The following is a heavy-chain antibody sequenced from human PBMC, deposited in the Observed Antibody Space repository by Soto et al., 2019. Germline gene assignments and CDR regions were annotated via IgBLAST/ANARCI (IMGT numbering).Heavy chain of an antibody. V-gene: IGHV4-39*01. D-gene: IGHD1-26*01. CDR2: IYYSGST. CDR3: ATTRSGSYDVIEY. J-gene: IGHJ4*02. Sequence: PSETLSLTCTVSGGSISSSSYYWGWIRQPPGKGLEWIGSIYYSGSTYYNPSLKSRVTISVDTSKNQFSLKLSSVTAADTAVYYCATTRSGSYDVIEYWGQGTLVTVSS. CDR1: GGSISSSSYY.